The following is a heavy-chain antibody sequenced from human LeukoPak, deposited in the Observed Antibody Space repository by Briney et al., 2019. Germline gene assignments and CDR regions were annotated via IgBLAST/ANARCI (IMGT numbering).Heavy chain of an antibody. Sequence: ASVKVSCKASGYTFTSYYMHWVRQAPGQGLEWMGTINPSGGSPTYAQKFQGRVTMTRDTSTSTVYMELSSLRSEDTAVYYCAREEICSVTSCPKGGAFDIWGQGTMVTVSS. CDR3: AREEICSVTSCPKGGAFDI. D-gene: IGHD2-2*01. CDR1: GYTFTSYY. CDR2: INPSGGSP. V-gene: IGHV1-46*01. J-gene: IGHJ3*02.